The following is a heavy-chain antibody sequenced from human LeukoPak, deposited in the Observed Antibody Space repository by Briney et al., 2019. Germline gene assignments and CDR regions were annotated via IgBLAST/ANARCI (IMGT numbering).Heavy chain of an antibody. CDR1: GLNFSVYY. V-gene: IGHV3-11*01. J-gene: IGHJ4*02. Sequence: GGSLRLSCAASGLNFSVYYMTWIRQAPGNGLEAPGNGLEWLSHISKTGTTIYYADSVKGRFTISRDNAKNSLYLHMNSLRADDTAVYYCVAGVALDYWGQEALVTVSS. D-gene: IGHD3-3*01. CDR3: VAGVALDY. CDR2: ISKTGTTI.